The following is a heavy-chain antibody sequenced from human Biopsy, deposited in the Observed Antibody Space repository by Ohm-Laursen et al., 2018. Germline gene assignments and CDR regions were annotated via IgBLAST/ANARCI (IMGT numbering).Heavy chain of an antibody. Sequence: SETLSLTCSVSGGSVRCYYWSWLRQTSGTGLAWIGHIFDDGATNYSPSPSLQGRVTLSIDTSENTFSLTLTSLTRADTGVYYCARVRGSGFFAFDIWGRGTTVSVSS. J-gene: IGHJ3*02. D-gene: IGHD3-3*01. V-gene: IGHV4-59*02. CDR1: GGSVRCYY. CDR2: IFDDGAT. CDR3: ARVRGSGFFAFDI.